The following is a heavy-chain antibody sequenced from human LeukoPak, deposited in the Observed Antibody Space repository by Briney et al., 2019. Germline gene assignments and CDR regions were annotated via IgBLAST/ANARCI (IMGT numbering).Heavy chain of an antibody. CDR1: GFTFSSYS. J-gene: IGHJ4*02. CDR3: AKDLLYYYDSSGYASYVDY. CDR2: ISSSSSYI. D-gene: IGHD3-22*01. V-gene: IGHV3-21*01. Sequence: GGSLRLSCAASGFTFSSYSMNWVRQAPGKGLEWVSSISSSSSYIYYADSVKGRFTISRDNSKNTLYLQMNSLRAEDTAVYYCAKDLLYYYDSSGYASYVDYWGQGTLVTVSS.